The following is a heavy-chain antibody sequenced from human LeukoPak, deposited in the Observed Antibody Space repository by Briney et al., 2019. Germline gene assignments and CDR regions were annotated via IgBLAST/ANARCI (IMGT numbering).Heavy chain of an antibody. CDR2: IKEDGSET. Sequence: PGGSLRLSCAASGFLFCQYGMSCVRQAPGKGLEWVANIKEDGSETYYADSVKGRFLISRDNAQNSLYLEMNFVTPEDTAVYYCAREWLITPPEITVLFDFWGQGTRVTVSS. J-gene: IGHJ4*02. CDR1: GFLFCQYG. D-gene: IGHD1-20*01. V-gene: IGHV3-7*01. CDR3: AREWLITPPEITVLFDF.